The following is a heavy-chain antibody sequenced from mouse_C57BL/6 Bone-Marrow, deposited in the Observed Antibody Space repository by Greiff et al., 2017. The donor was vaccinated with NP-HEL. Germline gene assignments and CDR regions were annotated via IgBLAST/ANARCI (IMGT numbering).Heavy chain of an antibody. CDR3: ARWGLIGFDY. CDR1: GYTFTSYW. CDR2: IDPSDSYP. Sequence: QVQLQQPGAELVMPGASVKLSCQASGYTFTSYWMHWVKQRPGQGLEWIGEIDPSDSYPNYNQKFKGKSTLTVDKSSSTAYMQLSSLTSEDSAVYYCARWGLIGFDYWGQGTTLTVSS. D-gene: IGHD1-1*01. V-gene: IGHV1-69*01. J-gene: IGHJ2*01.